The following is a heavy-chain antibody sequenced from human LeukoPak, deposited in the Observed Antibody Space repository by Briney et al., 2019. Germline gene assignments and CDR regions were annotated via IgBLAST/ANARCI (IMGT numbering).Heavy chain of an antibody. D-gene: IGHD6-19*01. CDR3: ARGGVAGPRAFDI. CDR2: IYTSGST. V-gene: IGHV4-4*07. Sequence: SETLSLTCTVSGGSISSYYWSWIRQPPGKGLEWIGRIYTSGSTNYNPSLKSRVTMSVDTSKNQFSLKLSSVTAADTAVYYCARGGVAGPRAFDIWGQGTMVTVSS. J-gene: IGHJ3*02. CDR1: GGSISSYY.